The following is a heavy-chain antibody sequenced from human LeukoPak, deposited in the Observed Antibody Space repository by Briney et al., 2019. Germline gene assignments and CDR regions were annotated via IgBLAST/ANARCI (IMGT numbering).Heavy chain of an antibody. CDR3: ARGVVARY. J-gene: IGHJ4*02. CDR1: GGSLSGYF. V-gene: IGHV4-34*01. CDR2: INHSGST. D-gene: IGHD2-15*01. Sequence: PSETPSLTCAVYGGSLSGYFWSWIRQPPGKGLEWIGEINHSGSTNYNPSLKSRVTISVDTSKNQFSLKLSSVTAADTAVYYCARGVVARYWGQGTLVTVSS.